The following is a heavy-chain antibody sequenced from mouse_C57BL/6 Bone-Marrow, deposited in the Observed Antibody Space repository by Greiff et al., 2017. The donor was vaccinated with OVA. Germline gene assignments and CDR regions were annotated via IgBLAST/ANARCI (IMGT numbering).Heavy chain of an antibody. Sequence: EVMLVESGAGLVKPGGSLKLSCAASGFTFSSYAMSWVRQIPEKRLEWVAYISSGGDYIDYADTLKGRITISRDNARNTLYLQMSSLKSEDTAMYYCTREYYYSPYWYFDVWGTGTTVTVSS. V-gene: IGHV5-9-1*02. CDR3: TREYYYSPYWYFDV. CDR2: ISSGGDYI. D-gene: IGHD1-1*01. CDR1: GFTFSSYA. J-gene: IGHJ1*03.